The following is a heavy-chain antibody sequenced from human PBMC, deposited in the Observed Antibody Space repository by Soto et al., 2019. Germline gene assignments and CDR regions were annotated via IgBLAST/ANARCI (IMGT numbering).Heavy chain of an antibody. D-gene: IGHD4-17*01. CDR1: GFRFSAYA. J-gene: IGHJ6*02. CDR3: AKDYGDYNVNYGMDV. CDR2: ISYEVSNR. V-gene: IGHV3-30*18. Sequence: TGGSLRLSCAASGFRFSAYAMHWVRHAPGKGLEWVAVISYEVSNRFYADSVKGRFTVSRDNSKNMVYLQMNSLRGEDTAVFYCAKDYGDYNVNYGMDVWGQGTKVTVSS.